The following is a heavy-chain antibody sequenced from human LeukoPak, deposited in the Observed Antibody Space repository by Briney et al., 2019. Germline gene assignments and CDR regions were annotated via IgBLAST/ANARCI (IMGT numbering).Heavy chain of an antibody. V-gene: IGHV3-23*01. J-gene: IGHJ4*02. Sequence: GGSLRLSCAASGFTFSNYAMSWVRQALGKGLEWVSPITGSGGNTYYADSVKGRFTISRDNSKNTVFLQMNSLRAEDTAVYYCAKWGDYDVLTGYYVSDYWGQGTLVTVSS. CDR1: GFTFSNYA. CDR2: ITGSGGNT. CDR3: AKWGDYDVLTGYYVSDY. D-gene: IGHD3-9*01.